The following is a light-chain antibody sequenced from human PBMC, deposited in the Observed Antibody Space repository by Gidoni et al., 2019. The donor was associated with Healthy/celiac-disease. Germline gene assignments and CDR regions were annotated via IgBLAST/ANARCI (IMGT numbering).Light chain of an antibody. V-gene: IGKV1-9*01. Sequence: DIQLTQSPSFLSASVGDRVTITCRARQGISSYLAWYQQKPGKAPKLLIYAASTLQSGVPSRFSRSGSGTEFTLTISSLQPEYFATYYCQRLNSYPLSFGQGTKLEIK. CDR3: QRLNSYPLS. J-gene: IGKJ2*03. CDR1: QGISSY. CDR2: AAS.